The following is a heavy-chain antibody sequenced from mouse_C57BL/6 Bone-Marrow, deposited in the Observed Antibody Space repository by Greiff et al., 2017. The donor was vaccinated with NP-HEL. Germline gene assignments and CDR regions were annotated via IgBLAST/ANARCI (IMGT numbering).Heavy chain of an antibody. Sequence: VHLVESGGDLVKPGGSLKLSCAASGFTFSSYGMSWVRQTPDKRLEWVATISSGGSYTYYPDSVKGRFTISRDNAKNTLYLQMSSLKSEDTAMYYCARQGVYYDYDGSHAMDYWGQGTSVTVSS. CDR3: ARQGVYYDYDGSHAMDY. J-gene: IGHJ4*01. CDR1: GFTFSSYG. D-gene: IGHD2-4*01. CDR2: ISSGGSYT. V-gene: IGHV5-6*01.